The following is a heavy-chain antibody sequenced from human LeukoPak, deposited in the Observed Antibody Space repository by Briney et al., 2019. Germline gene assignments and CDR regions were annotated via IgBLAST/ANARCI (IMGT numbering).Heavy chain of an antibody. J-gene: IGHJ4*02. V-gene: IGHV4-34*01. Sequence: SETLSLTCAVFGGSFSGYFLTWIRQPPGKGLEWIGEIHPSGSTNYNPSLNSRLTISLDTSRNQFSLKLSSVTAADTAVYYCARGRDEYKGGNYWGQGTLVTVSS. CDR2: IHPSGST. D-gene: IGHD5-24*01. CDR3: ARGRDEYKGGNY. CDR1: GGSFSGYF.